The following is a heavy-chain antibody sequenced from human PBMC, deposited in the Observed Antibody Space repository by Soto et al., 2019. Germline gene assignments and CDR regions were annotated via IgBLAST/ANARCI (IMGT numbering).Heavy chain of an antibody. J-gene: IGHJ4*02. D-gene: IGHD4-17*01. CDR2: IYSGDST. Sequence: PGGSLRLSCAASGFSVSSYSMSWVRQAPGKGLEWVSVIYSGDSTYSADSVKGRFTISRDKSKNTLFLQMKGLRAEDTAVCARFRVPVYGDYPVIDSWGQGTLVTVSS. CDR3: FRVPVYGDYPVIDS. V-gene: IGHV3-53*01. CDR1: GFSVSSYS.